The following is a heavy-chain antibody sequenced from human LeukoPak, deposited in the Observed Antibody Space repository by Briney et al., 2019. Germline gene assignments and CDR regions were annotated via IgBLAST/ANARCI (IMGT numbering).Heavy chain of an antibody. J-gene: IGHJ4*02. CDR2: ISYDGSNK. CDR3: AREGYCSSTSCYYLDY. D-gene: IGHD2-2*01. CDR1: GFTSSSYA. V-gene: IGHV3-30-3*01. Sequence: GGSLRLSCAASGFTSSSYAMHWVRQAPGKGLEWVAVISYDGSNKYYADSVKGRFTISRDNSKNTLYLQMNSLRAEDTAVYYCAREGYCSSTSCYYLDYWGQGTLVTVSS.